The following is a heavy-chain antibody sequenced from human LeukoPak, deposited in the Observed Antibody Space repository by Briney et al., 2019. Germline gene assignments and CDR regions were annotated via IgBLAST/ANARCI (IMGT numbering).Heavy chain of an antibody. CDR1: GFPFSASA. D-gene: IGHD4-17*01. CDR3: ATVKYDYGDPVGWFDP. Sequence: GGSLRLSCAASGFPFSASAMTWVRQAPGKGLEWVSHILSTGTTYYADSVRGRFTISRGNSKNTLYLLMTSLRADDTAVYYCATVKYDYGDPVGWFDPWGQGTLVTVSS. V-gene: IGHV3-23*01. CDR2: ILSTGTT. J-gene: IGHJ5*02.